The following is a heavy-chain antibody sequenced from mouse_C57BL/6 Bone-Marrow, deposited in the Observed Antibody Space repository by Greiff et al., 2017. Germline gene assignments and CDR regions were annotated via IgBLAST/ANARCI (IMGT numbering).Heavy chain of an antibody. J-gene: IGHJ4*01. Sequence: VQLQQPGAELVKPGASVKLSCKASGYTFTSYWMHWVKQRPGQGLEWIGMIHPNSGSTNYNEKFKSKATLTVDKSSSTAYMQLSSLTSEDSAVYYWASSTVVATNAMDYWGQGTSVTVSS. CDR2: IHPNSGST. V-gene: IGHV1-64*01. CDR1: GYTFTSYW. D-gene: IGHD1-1*01. CDR3: ASSTVVATNAMDY.